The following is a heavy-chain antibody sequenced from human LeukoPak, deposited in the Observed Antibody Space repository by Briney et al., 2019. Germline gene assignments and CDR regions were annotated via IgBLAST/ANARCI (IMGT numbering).Heavy chain of an antibody. J-gene: IGHJ4*02. CDR2: INHNGNVN. CDR3: ARNSDYDYVWGSYRKEYYFDY. V-gene: IGHV3-7*01. D-gene: IGHD3-16*02. Sequence: GGSLRLSCAASGFTFSSYWMNWARQAPGKGLEWVASINHNGNVNYYVDSVKGRFTISRDNSKNTLYLQMNSLRAEDTAVYYCARNSDYDYVWGSYRKEYYFDYWGQGTLVTVSS. CDR1: GFTFSSYW.